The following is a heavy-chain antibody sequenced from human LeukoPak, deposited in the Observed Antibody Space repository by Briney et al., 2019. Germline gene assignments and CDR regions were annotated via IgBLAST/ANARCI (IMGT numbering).Heavy chain of an antibody. D-gene: IGHD3-22*01. CDR3: ATTYYYDSSGYPDIDDY. Sequence: GGSLRLSCAASGFTFSSYAMSWVRQAPGKGLEWVSSISSSSSYIYYADSVKGRFTISRDNAKNSLYLQMNSLRAEDTAVYYCATTYYYDSSGYPDIDDYWGQGTLVTVSS. CDR1: GFTFSSYA. J-gene: IGHJ4*02. CDR2: ISSSSSYI. V-gene: IGHV3-21*01.